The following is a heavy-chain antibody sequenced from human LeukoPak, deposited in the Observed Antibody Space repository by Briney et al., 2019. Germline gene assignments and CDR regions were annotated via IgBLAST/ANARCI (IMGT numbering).Heavy chain of an antibody. D-gene: IGHD6-19*01. CDR3: AKGMDSSGWLFDY. V-gene: IGHV3-23*01. CDR2: ISGSGGST. J-gene: IGHJ4*02. Sequence: GALRLSCAASGFTFSSYEMNWVRQAPGKGLEWVSAISGSGGSTYYADSVKGRFTISRDNSKNTLYLQMNSLRAEDTAVYYCAKGMDSSGWLFDYWGQGTLVTVSS. CDR1: GFTFSSYE.